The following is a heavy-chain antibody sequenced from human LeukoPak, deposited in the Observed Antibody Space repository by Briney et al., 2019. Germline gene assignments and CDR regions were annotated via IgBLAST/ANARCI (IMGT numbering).Heavy chain of an antibody. Sequence: ALVKVSCKASGYTFTSYGISWVRQAPGQGLEWTGWISAYNGNTNYAQKLQGRVTMTTDTSTSTAYMELRSLRSDDTAVYYCARVLPLMVYAIPDYWGQGTLVTVSS. V-gene: IGHV1-18*01. J-gene: IGHJ4*02. CDR1: GYTFTSYG. CDR3: ARVLPLMVYAIPDY. CDR2: ISAYNGNT. D-gene: IGHD2-8*01.